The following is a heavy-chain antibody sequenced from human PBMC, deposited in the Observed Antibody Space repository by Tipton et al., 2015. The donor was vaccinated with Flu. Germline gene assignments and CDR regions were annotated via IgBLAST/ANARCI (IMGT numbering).Heavy chain of an antibody. CDR1: GYSISSGYY. D-gene: IGHD5-18*01. V-gene: IGHV4-38-2*02. CDR2: IYHSGST. J-gene: IGHJ5*02. CDR3: ARDPADTAIGNWFDP. Sequence: TLSLTCAVSGYSISSGYYWGWIRQPPGKGPEWIGSIYHSGSTYYNPSLKSRVTISVDTSKNQFSLKLSSVTAADTAVYYCARDPADTAIGNWFDPWGQGTLVTVSS.